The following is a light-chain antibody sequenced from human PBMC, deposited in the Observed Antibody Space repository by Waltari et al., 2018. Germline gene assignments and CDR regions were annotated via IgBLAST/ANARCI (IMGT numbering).Light chain of an antibody. J-gene: IGKJ2*01. CDR1: QTIYNS. CDR2: DTS. CDR3: QQSYTLPYT. Sequence: TCRESQTIYNSLNWYQHKPGKAPKLLISDTSTLQSGVPSRFSGRGSGTEFTLTISRLQPEDFGTYYCQQSYTLPYTFGQGTKLDI. V-gene: IGKV1-39*01.